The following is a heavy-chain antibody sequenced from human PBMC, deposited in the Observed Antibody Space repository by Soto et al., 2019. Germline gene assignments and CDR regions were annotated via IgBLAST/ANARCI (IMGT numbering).Heavy chain of an antibody. CDR3: ARVSRMVRGVITRPTYFDY. Sequence: ASVKVSCKASGYTFTSYGISWVRQAPGQGLEWMGWISAYNGNTNYAQKLQGRVTMTTDTSTSTAYMELRSLRSDDTAVYYCARVSRMVRGVITRPTYFDYWGQGTLVTVS. J-gene: IGHJ4*02. V-gene: IGHV1-18*01. CDR2: ISAYNGNT. CDR1: GYTFTSYG. D-gene: IGHD3-10*01.